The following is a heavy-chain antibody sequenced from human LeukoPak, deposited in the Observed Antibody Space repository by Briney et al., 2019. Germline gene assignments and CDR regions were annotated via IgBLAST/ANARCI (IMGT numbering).Heavy chain of an antibody. D-gene: IGHD5-18*01. CDR2: IYYSGTT. J-gene: IGHJ4*02. CDR3: ARQTAKNVDTARFDS. Sequence: PSETLSLTCTVSGGSLSSYYWSWIRQPPGKGLEWIGYIYYSGTTNYSPSLNSRVNISLDTAKNQCSLRLSSVTAADTAVYYCARQTAKNVDTARFDSWGQGTLVTVSS. CDR1: GGSLSSYY. V-gene: IGHV4-59*08.